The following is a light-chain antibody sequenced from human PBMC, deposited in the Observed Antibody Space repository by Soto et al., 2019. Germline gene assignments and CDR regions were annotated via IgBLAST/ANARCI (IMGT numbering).Light chain of an antibody. CDR2: ESS. CDR3: QQYDNLPLT. CDR1: QYISNY. J-gene: IGKJ3*01. Sequence: DIQMTQSPPSLSASVGDRVTITCRASQYISNYLNGYQQKPGKAPKVLIYESSNLEAGVPSRFSGSGSGTEFTFTISSLQPEDIATYCCQQYDNLPLTFGPGTKVDIK. V-gene: IGKV1-33*01.